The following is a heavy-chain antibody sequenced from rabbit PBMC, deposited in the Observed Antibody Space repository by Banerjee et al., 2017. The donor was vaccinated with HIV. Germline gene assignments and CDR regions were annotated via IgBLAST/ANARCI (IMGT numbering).Heavy chain of an antibody. CDR1: GFSFSSSYW. D-gene: IGHD6-1*01. V-gene: IGHV1S40*01. J-gene: IGHJ4*01. CDR2: IYAGSSGST. Sequence: QSLEESGGDLVKPGASLTLTCTASGFSFSSSYWICWVRQAPGKGLEWIACIYAGSSGSTAYASWAKGRFTISKTSSTTVTLQMTSLTAADTATYFCARDLRYGGDGGYGYGFNLWGPGTLVTVS. CDR3: ARDLRYGGDGGYGYGFNL.